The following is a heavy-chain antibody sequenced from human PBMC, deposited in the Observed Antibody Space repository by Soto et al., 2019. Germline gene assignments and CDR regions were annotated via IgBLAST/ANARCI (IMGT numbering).Heavy chain of an antibody. CDR3: ATEYSTGWHY. J-gene: IGHJ4*02. V-gene: IGHV4-59*12. CDR1: GGSIGTYY. D-gene: IGHD6-19*01. CDR2: IYYRGNT. Sequence: PSETLSLPCTVSGGSIGTYYWRWIRQPPGKGLEWIGYIYYRGNTGYNPSPKSRITINPDTSKNQFSLQLNSVTPEDTAVYYCATEYSTGWHYWGQGMLVTVSS.